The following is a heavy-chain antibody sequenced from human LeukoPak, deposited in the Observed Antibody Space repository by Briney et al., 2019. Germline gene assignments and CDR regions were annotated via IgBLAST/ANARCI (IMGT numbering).Heavy chain of an antibody. J-gene: IGHJ6*03. CDR1: GGSFSGYY. V-gene: IGHV4-34*01. D-gene: IGHD4-17*01. CDR2: INHSGST. Sequence: SETLSLTCAVYGGSFSGYYWSWIRQPPGKGLEWIGEINHSGSTNYNPSLKSRVTISIDTSKNQFSLKLSSVTAADTAVYYCARVLHRGDYGQPGPYYYYYMDVWGKGTTVTISS. CDR3: ARVLHRGDYGQPGPYYYYYMDV.